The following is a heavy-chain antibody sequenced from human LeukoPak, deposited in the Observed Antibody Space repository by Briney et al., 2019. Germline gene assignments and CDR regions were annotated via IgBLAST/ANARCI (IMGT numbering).Heavy chain of an antibody. Sequence: SETLSLTCTVYGGSISSYYWSWIRQPPGKGLEWIASIDYRGSTTYNPSLKSRVTISVDTSRNQFSLKLSSVTAADTAVYYCARSRSGYSYDHAAFDIWGQGTMVTVSS. CDR3: ARSRSGYSYDHAAFDI. CDR1: GGSISSYY. CDR2: IDYRGST. V-gene: IGHV4-59*01. D-gene: IGHD5-18*01. J-gene: IGHJ3*02.